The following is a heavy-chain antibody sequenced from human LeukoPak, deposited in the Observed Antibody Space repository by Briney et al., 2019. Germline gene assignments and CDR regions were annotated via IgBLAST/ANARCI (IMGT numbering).Heavy chain of an antibody. CDR2: ISYSEST. Sequence: SETLSLTCTVSGGSISGYYWSWIRQPPGKGLEWIGYISYSESTNYNPSLKSRVTISVDRPKNQFSLKLSSVTAADTAVYYCAREGLSSGWGFDPWGQGTLVTVSS. CDR1: GGSISGYY. D-gene: IGHD6-19*01. V-gene: IGHV4-59*01. CDR3: AREGLSSGWGFDP. J-gene: IGHJ5*02.